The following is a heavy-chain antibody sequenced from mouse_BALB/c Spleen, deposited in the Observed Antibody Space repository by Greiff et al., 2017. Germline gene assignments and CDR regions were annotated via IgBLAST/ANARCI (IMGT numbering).Heavy chain of an antibody. J-gene: IGHJ4*01. CDR3: AREGDDAMDY. D-gene: IGHD3-3*01. Sequence: EVQLQQSGAELVRPGALVKLSCKASGFNIKDYYMHWVKQRPEQGLEWIGWIDPENGNTIYDPKFQGKASITADKSSSTAYMQLKSLTSEDSAVYYCAREGDDAMDYWGQGTSVTVSS. CDR1: GFNIKDYY. CDR2: IDPENGNT. V-gene: IGHV14-1*02.